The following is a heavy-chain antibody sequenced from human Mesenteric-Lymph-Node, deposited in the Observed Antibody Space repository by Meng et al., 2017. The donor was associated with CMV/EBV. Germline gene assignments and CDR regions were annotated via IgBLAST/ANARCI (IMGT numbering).Heavy chain of an antibody. J-gene: IGHJ4*02. CDR1: GFIFSDFD. Sequence: GGSLRLSCAASGFIFSDFDMNWVRQAPGKGLEWLSYIRYGGSVTFYADSVKGRFTISRDDSKNSVFLQLNSLRAEDTAVYYCAREGDSGSYADYWGQGTLVTVSS. CDR3: AREGDSGSYADY. CDR2: IRYGGSVT. D-gene: IGHD1-26*01. V-gene: IGHV3-48*03.